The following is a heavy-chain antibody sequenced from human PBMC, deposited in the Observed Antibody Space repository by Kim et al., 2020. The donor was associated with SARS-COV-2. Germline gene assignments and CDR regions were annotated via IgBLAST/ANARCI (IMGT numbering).Heavy chain of an antibody. CDR3: ARDHGDYGGGEVDY. V-gene: IGHV3-7*01. CDR1: GFTFSSYW. D-gene: IGHD4-17*01. CDR2: IKQDGSEK. J-gene: IGHJ4*02. Sequence: GGSLRLSCAASGFTFSSYWMSWVRQAPGKGLEWVANIKQDGSEKYYVDSVKGRFTISRDNAKNSLYLQMNSLRAEDTAVYYCARDHGDYGGGEVDYWGQGTLVTVSS.